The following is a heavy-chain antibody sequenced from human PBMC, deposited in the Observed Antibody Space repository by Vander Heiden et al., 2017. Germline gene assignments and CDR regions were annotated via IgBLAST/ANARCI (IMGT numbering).Heavy chain of an antibody. D-gene: IGHD3-16*02. Sequence: EVQLLESGGGLVQPGGSLRLSCAASGFPFSSYAMTWVRQARGEGLNWVSGISGSGGSTFYADSVKGRFTISRDNSRNTLYLQMNSLRAEDTAVYYCAKDAYDYVWGSYRREYYFDHWGQGTLVAVSS. CDR3: AKDAYDYVWGSYRREYYFDH. CDR1: GFPFSSYA. J-gene: IGHJ4*02. CDR2: ISGSGGST. V-gene: IGHV3-23*01.